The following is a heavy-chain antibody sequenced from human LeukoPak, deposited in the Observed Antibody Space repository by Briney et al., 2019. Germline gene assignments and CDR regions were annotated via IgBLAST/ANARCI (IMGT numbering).Heavy chain of an antibody. CDR1: GGSISSSSYY. V-gene: IGHV4-39*07. CDR2: IYYSGST. J-gene: IGHJ5*02. Sequence: SETLSLTCTVSGGSISSSSYYWGWIRQPPGKGLEWIGSIYYSGSTYYNPSLKSRVTISVDTSKNQFSLKLSSVTAADTAVYYCASESGYSSSWHQDWFDPWGQGTLVTVSS. D-gene: IGHD6-13*01. CDR3: ASESGYSSSWHQDWFDP.